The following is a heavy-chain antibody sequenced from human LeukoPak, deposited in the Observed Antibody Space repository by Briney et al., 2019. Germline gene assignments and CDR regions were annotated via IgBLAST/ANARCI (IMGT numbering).Heavy chain of an antibody. CDR1: GFTFSSYW. Sequence: GGSLRLSCAVSGFTFSSYWMTWVRQAPGKGLEWVANMNQDGDKKYYVDSVEGRFTISRDNAKNLVLLQMNNLRGEDTAVYHCARAGSGSYVGYYFDYWGQGALVTVSS. CDR3: ARAGSGSYVGYYFDY. V-gene: IGHV3-7*01. D-gene: IGHD6-19*01. CDR2: MNQDGDKK. J-gene: IGHJ4*02.